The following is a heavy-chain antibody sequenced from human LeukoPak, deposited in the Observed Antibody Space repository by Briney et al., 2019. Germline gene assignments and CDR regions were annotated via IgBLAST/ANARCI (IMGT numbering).Heavy chain of an antibody. CDR3: SCLTTADAFDI. V-gene: IGHV4-59*01. J-gene: IGHJ3*02. CDR2: IFASGGT. CDR1: GGSTGSYY. Sequence: SETLSLTCSVSGGSTGSYYWSWIRQPPGNGREWFGYIFASGGTNNNSSLKGRVRISVDTSNNQYSLKLSSMTPRDPAVASYSCLTTADAFDIWGQGTMDTVSS. D-gene: IGHD3-22*01.